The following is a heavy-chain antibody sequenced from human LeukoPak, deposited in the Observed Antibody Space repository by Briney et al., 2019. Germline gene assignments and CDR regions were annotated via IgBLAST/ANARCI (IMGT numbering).Heavy chain of an antibody. V-gene: IGHV1-2*06. CDR3: ARWGYYDSSGYYGRAFDI. CDR2: INPKSGGT. J-gene: IGHJ3*02. Sequence: ASVKVSCKASGYTFTGYYMHWVRQAPGQGLEWMGRINPKSGGTNYVQKFQGRVTMTRDTSISTAYMELSRLRSDDTAVYYCARWGYYDSSGYYGRAFDIWGQGTMVTVSS. CDR1: GYTFTGYY. D-gene: IGHD3-22*01.